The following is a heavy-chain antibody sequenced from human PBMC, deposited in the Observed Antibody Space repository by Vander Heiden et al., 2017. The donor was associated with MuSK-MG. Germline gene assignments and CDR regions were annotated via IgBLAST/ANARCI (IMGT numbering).Heavy chain of an antibody. V-gene: IGHV4-34*01. Sequence: QVQLQQWGAGLLKPSETLSLTCAVYGGSFSGYYWTWIRQPPGKGLEWIGEINHSGSTNYNPSLKSRVTISVDTSKNQFSLRLSSVTAADTAVYYCARGRRVVGVTATQYFQHWGQGTPVTVSS. CDR2: INHSGST. J-gene: IGHJ1*01. D-gene: IGHD2-15*01. CDR1: GGSFSGYY. CDR3: ARGRRVVGVTATQYFQH.